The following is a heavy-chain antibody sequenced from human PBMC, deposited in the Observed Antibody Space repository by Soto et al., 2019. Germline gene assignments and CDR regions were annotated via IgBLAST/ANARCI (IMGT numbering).Heavy chain of an antibody. Sequence: SETLSLTCTVSGGSISSYFYIWVRQPPGKGLEWIGSVYYTGTTDYNPSLKSRVTISVDTSKTQFSLNLRSVTAADTAVYYCARDLAAVPRPFDYWGRGTLVTVSS. CDR2: VYYTGTT. CDR1: GGSISSYF. J-gene: IGHJ4*02. V-gene: IGHV4-59*01. CDR3: ARDLAAVPRPFDY. D-gene: IGHD6-13*01.